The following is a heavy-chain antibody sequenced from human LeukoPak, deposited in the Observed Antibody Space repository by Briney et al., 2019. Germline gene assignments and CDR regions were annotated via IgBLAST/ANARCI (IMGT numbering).Heavy chain of an antibody. J-gene: IGHJ6*04. V-gene: IGHV3-7*03. CDR3: ARVPVDYYGSGSYPVYGMDV. CDR1: GFTLSSYW. D-gene: IGHD3-10*01. Sequence: GGSLRLSCAASGFTLSSYWMSWVRQAPGKGLEGVANIKQDGSEKYYVDSVKGRFTISRDNAKNSLYLQMNSLRAEDTAVYYCARVPVDYYGSGSYPVYGMDVWGKGTTVTVSS. CDR2: IKQDGSEK.